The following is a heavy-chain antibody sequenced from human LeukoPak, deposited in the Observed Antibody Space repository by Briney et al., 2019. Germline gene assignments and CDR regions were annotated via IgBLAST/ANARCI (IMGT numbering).Heavy chain of an antibody. V-gene: IGHV4-4*02. Sequence: SGTLSLTCAVSGGSISSSNWWSWVRQPPGKGLGWIGEIYHSGSTNYNPSLKSRVTISVDKSKNQFSLKLSSVTAADTAVYYCARAALEPREYYYGMDVWGQGTTVTVSS. D-gene: IGHD1-1*01. CDR2: IYHSGST. CDR1: GGSISSSNW. J-gene: IGHJ6*02. CDR3: ARAALEPREYYYGMDV.